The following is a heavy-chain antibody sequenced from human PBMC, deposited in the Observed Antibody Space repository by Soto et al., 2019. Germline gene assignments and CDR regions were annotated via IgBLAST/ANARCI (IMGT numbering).Heavy chain of an antibody. CDR2: IKSKTDGGTT. Sequence: GGSLRLSCAASGFTFSNAWMSWVRQAPGKGLEWVGRIKSKTDGGTTDYAAPVKGRFTISRDDSKNTLYLQMNSLKTEDTAVYYCTTPLKKHSSGLIVPGDWIGAAFDIWGQGTMVTVSS. D-gene: IGHD6-19*01. J-gene: IGHJ3*02. CDR3: TTPLKKHSSGLIVPGDWIGAAFDI. CDR1: GFTFSNAW. V-gene: IGHV3-15*01.